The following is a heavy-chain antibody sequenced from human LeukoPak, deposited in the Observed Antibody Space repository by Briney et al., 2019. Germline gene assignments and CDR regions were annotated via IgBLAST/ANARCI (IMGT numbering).Heavy chain of an antibody. V-gene: IGHV1-8*01. CDR2: VSPTSGNT. CDR1: GYTFNMYD. CDR3: ARVLARGRGALKERLLYNNVYYDMDV. D-gene: IGHD1-26*01. Sequence: GASVRVSCKASGYTFNMYDINWVRQTTGQGLEWMGWVSPTSGNTHYAQNFQGGVTMTWNSSITTAYMELSSLRSEDTAVFYCARVLARGRGALKERLLYNNVYYDMDVWGQGTTVTVSS. J-gene: IGHJ6*02.